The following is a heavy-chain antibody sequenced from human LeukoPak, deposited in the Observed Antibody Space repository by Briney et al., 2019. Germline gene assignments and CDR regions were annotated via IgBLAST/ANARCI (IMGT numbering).Heavy chain of an antibody. J-gene: IGHJ4*02. Sequence: SETLSLTCTVSGGSISSYYWSWTRQPAGKGLEWIGRIYTSGSTYYNPSLKSRVTISVDRSKNQFSLKLSSVTAADTAVYYCARDYYDSSGYLDWGQGTLVTVSS. CDR3: ARDYYDSSGYLD. V-gene: IGHV4-4*07. CDR1: GGSISSYY. D-gene: IGHD3-22*01. CDR2: IYTSGST.